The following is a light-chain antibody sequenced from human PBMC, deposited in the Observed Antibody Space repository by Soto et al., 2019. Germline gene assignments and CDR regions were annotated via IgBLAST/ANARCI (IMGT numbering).Light chain of an antibody. V-gene: IGKV2-30*02. CDR3: MHGTHGPTT. CDR1: QSLVHSDGIAY. CDR2: KVS. J-gene: IGKJ5*01. Sequence: DVVMTQSPLSLPFTLGQPASISCRSNQSLVHSDGIAYFSWFQQRPGRSPRRLIYKVSNRDSGVPARFSGSGSGTDFALKISRVEAEDVGVYYCMHGTHGPTTFGQGTRMEIK.